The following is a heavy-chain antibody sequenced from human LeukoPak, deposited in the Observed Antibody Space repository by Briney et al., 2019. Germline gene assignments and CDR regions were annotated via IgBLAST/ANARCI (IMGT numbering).Heavy chain of an antibody. J-gene: IGHJ4*02. CDR1: GYSFTSYW. V-gene: IGHV5-10-1*01. CDR2: IDPSDSYT. D-gene: IGHD6-19*01. CDR3: ASSGYSSGWWDDY. Sequence: GESLKISCKCSGYSFTSYWISWVRHMAGKGLAWMGRIDPSDSYTNDSPAVQGHVTISADKSISTAYLQWSSLKASDTAMYYCASSGYSSGWWDDYWGQGTLVTVSS.